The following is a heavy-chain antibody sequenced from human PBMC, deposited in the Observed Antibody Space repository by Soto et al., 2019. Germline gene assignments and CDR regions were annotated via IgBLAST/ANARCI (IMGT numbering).Heavy chain of an antibody. CDR2: LAPSGST. V-gene: IGHV4-4*07. CDR1: GASISSYH. J-gene: IGHJ5*02. CDR3: ARDRSAAGPSNWFDP. D-gene: IGHD6-13*01. Sequence: QVQLQESGPRLVKPSETLSLFCTVSGASISSYHWSWIRQSAGKGLEWIGRLAPSGSTNYNPSLRGRVTMSLDTSETQFSLRMRSVTAADTAVYYCARDRSAAGPSNWFDPWGQGTLVTVSS.